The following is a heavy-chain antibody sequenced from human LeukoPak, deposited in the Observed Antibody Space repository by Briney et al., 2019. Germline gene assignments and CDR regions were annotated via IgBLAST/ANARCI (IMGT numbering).Heavy chain of an antibody. V-gene: IGHV4-39*07. Sequence: PSETLSLTCTVSGGSISSSSYYWGWIRQPPGKGLEWIGSIYYSGSTYYNPSLKSRVTISVDTSKNQFSLKLSSVTAADTAVYYCAATDIVVVPAANPFDYWGQGTLVTVS. CDR3: AATDIVVVPAANPFDY. D-gene: IGHD2-2*01. J-gene: IGHJ4*02. CDR1: GGSISSSSYY. CDR2: IYYSGST.